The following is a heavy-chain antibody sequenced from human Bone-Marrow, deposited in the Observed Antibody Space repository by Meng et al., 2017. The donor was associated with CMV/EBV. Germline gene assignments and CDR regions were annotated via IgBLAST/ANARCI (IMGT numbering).Heavy chain of an antibody. CDR2: IYSSGST. V-gene: IGHV4-59*01. CDR3: ASTAGGYYDFWSGWFDP. D-gene: IGHD3-3*01. J-gene: IGHJ5*02. CDR1: GGSFSGYN. Sequence: SETLSLTCAVYGGSFSGYNWSWIRQPPGKGLKWIGYIYSSGSTNYNPSLKSRVTISVDTSKNQFSLKVSSVTAADTAVYYCASTAGGYYDFWSGWFDPWGQGTLVTVSS.